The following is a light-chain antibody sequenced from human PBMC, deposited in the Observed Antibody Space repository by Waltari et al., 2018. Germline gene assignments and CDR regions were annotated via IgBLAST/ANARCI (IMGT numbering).Light chain of an antibody. CDR3: QQYYRPPQT. Sequence: DIVLTQSPDSLSVSLGGRAPINCKSSQSLLYSSNNQNYLAWFQQKPGQPPNLLIYWASTRESGVPDRFSGSGSGTDFTLTITDLQAEDVAIYYCQQYYRPPQTFGQGTKLEIK. CDR1: QSLLYSSNNQNY. V-gene: IGKV4-1*01. J-gene: IGKJ2*01. CDR2: WAS.